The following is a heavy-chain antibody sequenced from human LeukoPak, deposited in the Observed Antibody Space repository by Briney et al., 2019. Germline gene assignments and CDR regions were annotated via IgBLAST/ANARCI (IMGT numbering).Heavy chain of an antibody. Sequence: GESLKISCQGSGYSFTSYWIGWVRQMPGKGLEWMGIIYPGDSDTRYSPSFQGQVTISADKSISTAYLQWSSLKASDTAMYYCARGGVVLRYFDWLFTFDYWGQGTLVTVSS. V-gene: IGHV5-51*01. CDR3: ARGGVVLRYFDWLFTFDY. J-gene: IGHJ4*02. D-gene: IGHD3-9*01. CDR1: GYSFTSYW. CDR2: IYPGDSDT.